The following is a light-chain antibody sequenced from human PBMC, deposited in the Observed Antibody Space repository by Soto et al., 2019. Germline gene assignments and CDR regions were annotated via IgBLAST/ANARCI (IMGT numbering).Light chain of an antibody. CDR2: DAS. CDR3: QQFYYYPWT. J-gene: IGKJ1*01. V-gene: IGKV1-9*01. CDR1: QGIDNS. Sequence: DIQLTQSPSFLSACVGDRVTITCRASQGIDNSLAWYQQKPGNAPRLLIYDASTLQRGVPSIFSGSGSGTEFTLTISSLQPDDFATYYCQQFYYYPWTFGQGAIVDIK.